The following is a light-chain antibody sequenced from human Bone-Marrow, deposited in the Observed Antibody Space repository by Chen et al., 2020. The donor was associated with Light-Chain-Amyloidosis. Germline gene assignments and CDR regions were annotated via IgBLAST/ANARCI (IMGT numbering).Light chain of an antibody. Sequence: EIVLTQSPGTLSLSPGEGANLSCRASQTISSNYLTWYQQKFGQAPRLLIYGSSSRATGSPDRFTGSGSGTDFTLTINRLEPEDVAMYYCQQYGTSPLTVGGGTKVEIK. CDR2: GSS. CDR3: QQYGTSPLT. J-gene: IGKJ4*01. V-gene: IGKV3-20*01. CDR1: QTISSNY.